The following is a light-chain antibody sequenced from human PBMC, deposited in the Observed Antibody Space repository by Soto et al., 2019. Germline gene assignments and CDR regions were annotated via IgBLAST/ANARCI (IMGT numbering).Light chain of an antibody. CDR3: CSYTSLSTVV. CDR2: AVS. J-gene: IGLJ2*01. V-gene: IGLV2-14*01. CDR1: SSNVGGYNH. Sequence: QSALTQPASVSGSPGQSITITCTGTSSNVGGYNHVSWYQHSPGKAPKLILFAVSDRPSGVSHRFSGSKSGNTASLTISGLQAEDEADYYCCSYTSLSTVVFGGGNQLTVL.